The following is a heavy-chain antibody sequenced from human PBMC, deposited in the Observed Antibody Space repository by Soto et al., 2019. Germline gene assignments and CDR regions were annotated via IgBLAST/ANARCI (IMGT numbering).Heavy chain of an antibody. CDR1: NYSISSGSY. CDR3: ARDLGAWGSYRFGS. D-gene: IGHD3-16*02. J-gene: IGHJ4*02. CDR2: VFHSGST. V-gene: IGHV4-38-2*02. Sequence: SETLSLTCTVSNYSISSGSYWGWIRQPPEKGLEWIGYVFHSGSTYYNPSLKSRVTMSVDPSKNQFSLKVNSVTAADTAVYFCARDLGAWGSYRFGSWGQGTPVTVSS.